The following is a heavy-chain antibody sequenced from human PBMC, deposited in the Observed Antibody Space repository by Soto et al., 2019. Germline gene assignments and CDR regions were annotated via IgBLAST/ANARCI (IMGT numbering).Heavy chain of an antibody. Sequence: ASVKVSCKASRYTFTNFYIHWLRQAPGQGLEWMGIINPSGGSTTYPQKFQGRVTMTRDTSTSTVHMELITLRSEDTAVYYCARSQVVRPFDVWGPGTTVTVSS. CDR1: RYTFTNFY. V-gene: IGHV1-46*01. CDR2: INPSGGST. J-gene: IGHJ6*02. CDR3: ARSQVVRPFDV. D-gene: IGHD3-10*01.